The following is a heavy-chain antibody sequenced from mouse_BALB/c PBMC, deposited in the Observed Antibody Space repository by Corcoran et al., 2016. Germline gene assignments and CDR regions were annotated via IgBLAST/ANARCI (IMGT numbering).Heavy chain of an antibody. J-gene: IGHJ1*01. V-gene: IGHV1-18*01. CDR2: INPNNGGT. CDR1: GYTFTDYN. CDR3: ARDADWYFDV. Sequence: EVLLQQSGPELVKPGTAVKIPCKASGYTFTDYNMDWVKQSHGKSLEWIGDINPNNGGTSYNQKFKGKATLTVDKSSSTAYMQLNSLTSEDSAVYYCARDADWYFDVWGAGTTVTVSS.